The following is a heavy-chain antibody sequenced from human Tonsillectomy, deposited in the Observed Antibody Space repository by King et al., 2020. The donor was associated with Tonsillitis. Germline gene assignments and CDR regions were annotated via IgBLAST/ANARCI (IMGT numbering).Heavy chain of an antibody. D-gene: IGHD3-10*01. V-gene: IGHV4-61*02. CDR1: GVSISSGIYY. J-gene: IGHJ5*02. CDR3: AREYYQYSFDP. Sequence: VQLQESGPGLVKPSQTLSLTCTVSGVSISSGIYYWSWIRQPAGKGLEWIGRIYSSGSTNYNPSLKSRFTISVDTSKNQFSLKLSSVTAADTAVYYCAREYYQYSFDPWGQGTLVTVSS. CDR2: IYSSGST.